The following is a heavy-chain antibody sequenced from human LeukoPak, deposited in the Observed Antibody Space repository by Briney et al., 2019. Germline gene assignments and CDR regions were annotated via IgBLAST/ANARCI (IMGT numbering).Heavy chain of an antibody. D-gene: IGHD3-22*01. Sequence: PGGSLRLSCAASGFTFSSYAMSWVRQAPGKGLEWVSAISGSGGSTYYADSVKGRFTISRDNSKNTLYLQMNSLRAEDTAVYYCTKDKSGMIVDNYFDYWGQGTLVTVSS. CDR1: GFTFSSYA. CDR2: ISGSGGST. CDR3: TKDKSGMIVDNYFDY. J-gene: IGHJ4*02. V-gene: IGHV3-23*01.